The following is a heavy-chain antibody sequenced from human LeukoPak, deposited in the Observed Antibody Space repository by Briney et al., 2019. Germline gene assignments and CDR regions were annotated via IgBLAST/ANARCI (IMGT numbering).Heavy chain of an antibody. J-gene: IGHJ3*02. CDR3: ANGRDGYNFAFDI. CDR1: GFTFSSYA. V-gene: IGHV3-23*01. CDR2: ISGSGGST. Sequence: PGGSLRLSCAASGFTFSSYAMSWVRQAPGKGLEWVSAISGSGGSTYYADSVKGRFTISRDNSKNTLYLQMNSLRAEDTAVYYCANGRDGYNFAFDIWGQGTMVTVSS. D-gene: IGHD5-24*01.